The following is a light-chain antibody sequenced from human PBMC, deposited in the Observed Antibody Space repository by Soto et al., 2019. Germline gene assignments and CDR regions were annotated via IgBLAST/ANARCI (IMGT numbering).Light chain of an antibody. Sequence: DIRMTQSPSSLSASIGDSVTITCRASQSINIFLNWYRHQSGKAPELLIYAASSLQAGVSSRFSCSGSGTDFTLTISSLQPDDFETYYCQQYNSYYTFGQGTKLESK. J-gene: IGKJ2*01. CDR2: AAS. V-gene: IGKV1-39*01. CDR3: QQYNSYYT. CDR1: QSINIF.